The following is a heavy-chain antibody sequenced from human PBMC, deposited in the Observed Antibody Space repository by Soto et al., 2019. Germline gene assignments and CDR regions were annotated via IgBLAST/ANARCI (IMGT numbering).Heavy chain of an antibody. V-gene: IGHV3-21*01. D-gene: IGHD2-2*01. CDR1: GFTFSSYS. CDR3: VREDCSSTSCYPNGFGP. J-gene: IGHJ5*02. CDR2: ISSSSSYI. Sequence: GGSLRLSCAASGFTFSSYSMNWVRQAPGKGLEWVSSISSSSSYIYYADSVKGRFTISRDNAKNSLYLQMNSLRAEDTAVYYCVREDCSSTSCYPNGFGPWGQGTLVTVSS.